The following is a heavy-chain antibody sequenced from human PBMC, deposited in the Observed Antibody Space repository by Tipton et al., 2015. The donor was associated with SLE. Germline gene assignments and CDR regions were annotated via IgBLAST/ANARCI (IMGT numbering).Heavy chain of an antibody. V-gene: IGHV4-61*01. D-gene: IGHD2-21*01. J-gene: IGHJ3*02. CDR1: GYSISSGYY. Sequence: TLSLTCAVSGYSISSGYYWGWIRQPPGKGLEWIGYIHYSGSTNYNPSLKSRVTISVDTSKNQISLKLSSVTAADTAVYYCARDRWGVIKGGDDAFDIWGQGTMVTVSS. CDR2: IHYSGST. CDR3: ARDRWGVIKGGDDAFDI.